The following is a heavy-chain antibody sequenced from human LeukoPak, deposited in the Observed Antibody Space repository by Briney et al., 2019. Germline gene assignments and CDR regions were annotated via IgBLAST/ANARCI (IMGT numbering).Heavy chain of an antibody. Sequence: AGGSLRLSCVASGFTFSTYGMNWVRQAPGKGLEWVSCISSSSTYIYYADSVKGRFTISRDNAKNSLYLQMNSLRAEDTAVYYCARTHCAGPYPNFDYWGQGTLVTVSS. J-gene: IGHJ4*02. CDR1: GFTFSTYG. V-gene: IGHV3-21*01. CDR3: ARTHCAGPYPNFDY. CDR2: ISSSSTYI.